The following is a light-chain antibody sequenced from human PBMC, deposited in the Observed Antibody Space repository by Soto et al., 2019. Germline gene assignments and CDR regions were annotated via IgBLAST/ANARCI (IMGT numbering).Light chain of an antibody. J-gene: IGLJ3*02. V-gene: IGLV1-47*01. CDR2: RNN. Sequence: VLTQPPSASGTPGQRVTISCSGSSSNIGSNYVYWYQQLPGTAPKLLIYRNNQRPSGVPDRFSGSKSGTSASLAISGLRSEDEADYYCAAWDDSLSGPRVFGGGTKVTVL. CDR1: SSNIGSNY. CDR3: AAWDDSLSGPRV.